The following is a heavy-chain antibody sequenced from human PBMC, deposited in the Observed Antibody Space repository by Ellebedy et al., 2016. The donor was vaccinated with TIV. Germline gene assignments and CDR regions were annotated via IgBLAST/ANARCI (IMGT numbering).Heavy chain of an antibody. CDR2: IYYSGST. CDR1: GGSISSSNW. J-gene: IGHJ3*02. Sequence: SETLSLTCAVSGGSISSSNWWSWVRQPPGKGLEWIGYIYYSGSTNYNPSLKSRVTISVDTSKNQFSLKLSSVTAADTAVYYCARHGDSSGWLPDAFDIWGQGTMVTVSS. V-gene: IGHV4-4*02. CDR3: ARHGDSSGWLPDAFDI. D-gene: IGHD6-19*01.